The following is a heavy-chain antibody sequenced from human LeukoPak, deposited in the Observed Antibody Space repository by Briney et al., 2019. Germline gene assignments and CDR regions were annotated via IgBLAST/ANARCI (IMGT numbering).Heavy chain of an antibody. CDR3: ARDLEVQYYDFWSGYGGYYYYCMDV. CDR2: IKQDGSEK. J-gene: IGHJ6*03. CDR1: GFTFSSYW. D-gene: IGHD3-3*01. Sequence: PGGSLRLSCAASGFTFSSYWMSWVRQAPGKGLEWVANIKQDGSEKYYVDSVKGRFTISRDNAKKSLYLQMNSLRAEDTAVYYCARDLEVQYYDFWSGYGGYYYYCMDVWGKGTTVTVS. V-gene: IGHV3-7*01.